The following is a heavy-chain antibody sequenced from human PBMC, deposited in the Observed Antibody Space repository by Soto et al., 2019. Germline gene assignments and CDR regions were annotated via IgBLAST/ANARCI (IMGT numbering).Heavy chain of an antibody. J-gene: IGHJ6*02. D-gene: IGHD3-16*01. Sequence: ASVKVSCKASGYTFTGYYIHWVRQAPGQGLEWMGWINPNSGGTHYAQKFQGRVTMTGDTSLSTAYMELTSLRSDDTAVYYCARTNIRGNYFYSLDVWGQGTTVTVSS. V-gene: IGHV1-2*02. CDR2: INPNSGGT. CDR3: ARTNIRGNYFYSLDV. CDR1: GYTFTGYY.